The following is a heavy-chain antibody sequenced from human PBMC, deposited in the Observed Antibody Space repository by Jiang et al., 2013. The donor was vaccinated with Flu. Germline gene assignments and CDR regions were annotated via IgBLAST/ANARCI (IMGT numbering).Heavy chain of an antibody. Sequence: SYAMSWVRPGVPGKGAGVGSSAISGSGGSTYYADSVKGRFTISRDNSKNTLYLQMNSLRAEDTAVYYCARSRRYSTQSLYGMDVWGQGTTVTVSS. CDR3: ARSRRYSTQSLYGMDV. D-gene: IGHD6-13*01. CDR1: SYA. J-gene: IGHJ6*02. CDR2: ISGSGGST. V-gene: IGHV3-23*01.